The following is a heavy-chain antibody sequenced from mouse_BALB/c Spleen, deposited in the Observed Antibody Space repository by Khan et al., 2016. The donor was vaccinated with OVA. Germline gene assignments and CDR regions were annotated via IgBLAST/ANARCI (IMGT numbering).Heavy chain of an antibody. Sequence: VQLQQSGAELAKPGDSVKMSCKASGYTFTTYWMHWVNQRPGQGLEWIGYINPTSGYPDYNQKLKGKTKLTADNSSRAAYMQRSSLTSDDSAVYYCARDRIDYWGQGTTLTVSS. CDR2: INPTSGYP. CDR1: GYTFTTYW. V-gene: IGHV1-7*01. CDR3: ARDRIDY. J-gene: IGHJ2*01.